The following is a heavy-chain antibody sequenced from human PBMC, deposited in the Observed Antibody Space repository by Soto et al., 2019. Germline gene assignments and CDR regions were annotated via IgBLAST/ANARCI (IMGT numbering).Heavy chain of an antibody. CDR2: ISSSSSYI. J-gene: IGHJ6*02. D-gene: IGHD4-4*01. CDR1: ELTLGIYS. CDR3: ARGIKVTRYYYYYYGMDV. Sequence: GGSMRLSCTASELTLGIYSRHWVRQAPGKGLEWVSSISSSSSYIYYADSVKGRFTISRDNAKNSLYLQMNSLRAEDTAVYYCARGIKVTRYYYYYYGMDVWGQGTTVTVSS. V-gene: IGHV3-21*01.